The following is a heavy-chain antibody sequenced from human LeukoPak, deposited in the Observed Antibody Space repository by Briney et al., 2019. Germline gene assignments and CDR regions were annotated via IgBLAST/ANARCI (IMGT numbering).Heavy chain of an antibody. CDR3: ARSPRLLWFGELLNAFDI. CDR1: GYTFTGYY. Sequence: GASVKVSCKASGYTFTGYYMHWVRQAPGQGLEWMGWINPNSGGTNYAQKCQGRVTITRDTSISTAYMELCRLRSDDTAVYYCARSPRLLWFGELLNAFDIWGQGTMVTVSS. J-gene: IGHJ3*02. CDR2: INPNSGGT. D-gene: IGHD3-10*01. V-gene: IGHV1-2*02.